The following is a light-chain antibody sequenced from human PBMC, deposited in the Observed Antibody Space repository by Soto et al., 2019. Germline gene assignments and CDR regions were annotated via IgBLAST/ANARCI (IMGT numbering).Light chain of an antibody. V-gene: IGLV1-40*01. CDR1: TSNIGAGYD. CDR2: SHN. Sequence: QSVLTQPPSVSGAPGQTVTISCTGSTSNIGAGYDVHWYQQLPGTAPRLLISSHNSRPSRVPDRFFGSKSGTSASLTIIGLQAEDEADYYCQSYDSSLSGSGVFGGGTKLTVL. CDR3: QSYDSSLSGSGV. J-gene: IGLJ3*02.